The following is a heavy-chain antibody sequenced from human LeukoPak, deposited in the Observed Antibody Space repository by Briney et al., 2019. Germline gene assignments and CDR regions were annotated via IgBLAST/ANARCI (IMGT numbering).Heavy chain of an antibody. CDR3: ARRDSSSGWSFDH. CDR1: GGSIGNYH. D-gene: IGHD6-19*01. J-gene: IGHJ4*02. CDR2: IHTSGST. V-gene: IGHV4-4*07. Sequence: SETLSLTCTVSGGSIGNYHWSWIRRPAGKGLEWIGQIHTSGSTNYSPPLKSRVSMSLDTTEDQVSLTIRSVSAADTAFYYCARRDSSSGWSFDHWGQGTLVTVSS.